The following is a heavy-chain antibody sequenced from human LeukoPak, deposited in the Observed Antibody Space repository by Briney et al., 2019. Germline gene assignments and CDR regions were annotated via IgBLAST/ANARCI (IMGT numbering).Heavy chain of an antibody. CDR2: ISPNSGDT. J-gene: IGHJ4*02. Sequence: ASVKVSCKASGYTFTDYYMHWVRQAPGQGPEWMGWISPNSGDTNYAQKFQGRVTMTRDSSITTAYMELSRLRSDDTAMYYCARGREPVYFFDYWGQGTLVTVSS. CDR1: GYTFTDYY. D-gene: IGHD1-26*01. CDR3: ARGREPVYFFDY. V-gene: IGHV1-2*02.